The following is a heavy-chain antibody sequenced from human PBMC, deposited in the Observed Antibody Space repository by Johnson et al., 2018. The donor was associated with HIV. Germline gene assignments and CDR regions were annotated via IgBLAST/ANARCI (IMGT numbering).Heavy chain of an antibody. CDR1: GFTFSSYW. Sequence: VQLVESGGGLVQPGGSLRLSCAASGFTFSSYWMSWVRQAPGKGLEWVSALSGSGGTTYYADSVKGRFTISRDNSKNTLYLQMNSLRAEDTAVYYCARDLAGHNAFDIWGQGTMVTVSS. CDR3: ARDLAGHNAFDI. D-gene: IGHD6-19*01. CDR2: LSGSGGTT. V-gene: IGHV3-23*04. J-gene: IGHJ3*02.